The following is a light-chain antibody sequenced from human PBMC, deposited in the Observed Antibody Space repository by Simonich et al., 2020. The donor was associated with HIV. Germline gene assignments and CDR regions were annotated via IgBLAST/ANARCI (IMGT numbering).Light chain of an antibody. CDR2: WAS. J-gene: IGKJ1*01. Sequence: DIVMTQSPDSLAVSLGERATINCKSSQSVLYRSNNKNYLAWYQQQPGQPPKLLFYWASTRESGVPDRFSGSGSETDFTLTISSLQAEDVAVYYCQQYYITPHTFGQGTKVEIK. CDR3: QQYYITPHT. V-gene: IGKV4-1*01. CDR1: QSVLYRSNNKNY.